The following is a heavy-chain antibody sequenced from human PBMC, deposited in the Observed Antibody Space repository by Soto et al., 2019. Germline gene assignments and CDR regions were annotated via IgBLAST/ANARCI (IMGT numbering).Heavy chain of an antibody. CDR2: IYLGGSI. J-gene: IGHJ6*02. V-gene: IGHV4-59*01. CDR1: GASISSYY. Sequence: SETLSLTCSVSGASISSYYYTWIRQTPGKGQEWIGYIYLGGSINYNPSFKSRVIISVDTSKNQFSVRLSSVTAADTAVYYCAGSGYYHNSGMDVWGQGTTVTLSS. D-gene: IGHD3-22*01. CDR3: AGSGYYHNSGMDV.